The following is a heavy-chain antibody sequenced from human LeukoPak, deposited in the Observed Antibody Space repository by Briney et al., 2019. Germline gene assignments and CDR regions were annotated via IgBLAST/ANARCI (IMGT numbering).Heavy chain of an antibody. V-gene: IGHV3-23*05. CDR2: IYMSGDT. Sequence: PGGPLRLSCAASGFTFSTYAMTWVRQAPGKGLEWVSIIYMSGDTQNADSVKGRFTISRDNSKNTAYLQMNRLRVEDTGLYYCAKGAGDWNAFHQXGXGTLVTVSS. D-gene: IGHD1-1*01. J-gene: IGHJ4*02. CDR1: GFTFSTYA. CDR3: AKGAGDWNAFHQ.